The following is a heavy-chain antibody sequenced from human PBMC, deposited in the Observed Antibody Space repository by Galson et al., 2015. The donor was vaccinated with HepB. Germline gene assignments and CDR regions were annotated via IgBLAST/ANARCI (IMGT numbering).Heavy chain of an antibody. V-gene: IGHV3-23*01. CDR3: AKRAYSGVYSHFDY. Sequence: SLRLSCAASGFTFSNYAMSWVRQAPGKGLKWVSSIGGSGGVTSYADSVESRFTISRDNSMNTLYLQMDSLRADDTALYYCAKRAYSGVYSHFDYWGRGTLVTVSS. CDR1: GFTFSNYA. J-gene: IGHJ4*02. CDR2: IGGSGGVT. D-gene: IGHD6-19*01.